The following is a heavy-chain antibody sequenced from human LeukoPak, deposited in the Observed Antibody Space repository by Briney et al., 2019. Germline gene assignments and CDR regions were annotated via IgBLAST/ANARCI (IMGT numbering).Heavy chain of an antibody. V-gene: IGHV4-59*12. CDR1: SGSISSYY. CDR3: ARRRARSSGWYSEY. D-gene: IGHD6-19*01. Sequence: SETLSLTCTVSSGSISSYYWSWIRQPPGKGLEWIGYIYYSGSTNYNPSLKSRVTISVDTSKNQFSLKLSSVTAADTAVYYCARRRARSSGWYSEYWGQGTLVTVSS. J-gene: IGHJ4*02. CDR2: IYYSGST.